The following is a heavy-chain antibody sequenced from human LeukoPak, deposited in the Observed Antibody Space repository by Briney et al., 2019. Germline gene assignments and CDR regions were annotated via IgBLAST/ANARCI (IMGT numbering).Heavy chain of an antibody. J-gene: IGHJ4*02. V-gene: IGHV4-34*01. CDR3: ARHPAAAAPYPDY. CDR1: GGSFSGCY. CDR2: INHSGST. Sequence: SETLSLTCGVYGGSFSGCYWTWIRQPPGKGLEWIGEINHSGSTNYSPSLKSRVTISVDTSKNQFSLKLSSVTAADTAVYYCARHPAAAAPYPDYWGQGTLVTVSS. D-gene: IGHD6-13*01.